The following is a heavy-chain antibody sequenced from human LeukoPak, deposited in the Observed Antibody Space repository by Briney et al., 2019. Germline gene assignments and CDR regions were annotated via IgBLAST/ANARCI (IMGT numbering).Heavy chain of an antibody. V-gene: IGHV4-34*01. J-gene: IGHJ5*02. CDR1: GASISSYY. CDR2: INHSGST. Sequence: SETLSLTCTVSGASISSYYWSWIRQPPGKGLEWIGEINHSGSTNYNPSLKSRVTISVDTSKNQFSLKLSSVTAADTAVYYCAGNCSSTSCDSRNWFDPWGQGTLVTVSS. CDR3: AGNCSSTSCDSRNWFDP. D-gene: IGHD2-2*02.